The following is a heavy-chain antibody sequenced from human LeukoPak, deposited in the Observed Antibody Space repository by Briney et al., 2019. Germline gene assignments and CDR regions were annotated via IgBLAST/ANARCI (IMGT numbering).Heavy chain of an antibody. J-gene: IGHJ6*02. V-gene: IGHV3-33*01. CDR2: IWYDGSNK. D-gene: IGHD4-17*01. CDR1: GFTFSSYG. Sequence: GGSLRLSCAASGFTFSSYGMHWVRQAPGKGLEWVAVIWYDGSNKYYADSVKGRFTISRDNSKNTLYLQMNSLRAEDTAVYYCAMDHYGDWRMDVWGQGTTVTVSS. CDR3: AMDHYGDWRMDV.